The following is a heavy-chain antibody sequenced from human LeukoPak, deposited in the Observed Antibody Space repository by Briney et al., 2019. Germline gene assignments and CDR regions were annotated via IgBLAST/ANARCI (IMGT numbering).Heavy chain of an antibody. J-gene: IGHJ3*01. V-gene: IGHV4-38-2*01. CDR1: SYSISSGYS. Sequence: SETLSLTCAVSSYSISSGYSWGWIRQPPGKGLEWIGKFSVSGSTYYNLSLKSRVTISIDMSKNLFSLKLISVTAADTAVYRCAKTDYGDYGGFNSWGQGTMVTVSS. D-gene: IGHD4-17*01. CDR2: FSVSGST. CDR3: AKTDYGDYGGFNS.